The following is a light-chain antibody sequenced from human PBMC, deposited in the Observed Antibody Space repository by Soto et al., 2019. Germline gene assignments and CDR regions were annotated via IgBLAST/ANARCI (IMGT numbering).Light chain of an antibody. Sequence: DIQMTQSPSSLSTSVGERVTITCQASQDISNSLNWYQQKPGKAPNLLIYEASKLQTGVPSRFSGGGSGTHFTFTISNLQPADIETYYCQHYDNLPRYTFGLGTKLEIK. V-gene: IGKV1-33*01. CDR3: QHYDNLPRYT. CDR2: EAS. J-gene: IGKJ2*01. CDR1: QDISNS.